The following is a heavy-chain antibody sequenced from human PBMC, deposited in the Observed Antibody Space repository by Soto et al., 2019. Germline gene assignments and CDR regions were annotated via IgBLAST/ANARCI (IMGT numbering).Heavy chain of an antibody. CDR3: AKGIRMADWLNLGNSLGY. D-gene: IGHD3-9*01. Sequence: QVQLVESGGGVVQPGRSLRLSCAASGFTFSSYGMHWVRQAPGKGLGWVAVISYDGSNKYYADSVKGRFTISRDNSKNTLYLQMNSLRAEDTAVYYCAKGIRMADWLNLGNSLGYWGQGTLVTVSS. CDR2: ISYDGSNK. CDR1: GFTFSSYG. J-gene: IGHJ4*02. V-gene: IGHV3-30*18.